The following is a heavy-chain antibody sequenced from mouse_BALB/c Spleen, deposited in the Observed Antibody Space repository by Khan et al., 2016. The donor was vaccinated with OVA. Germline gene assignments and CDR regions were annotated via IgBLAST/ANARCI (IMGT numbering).Heavy chain of an antibody. V-gene: IGHV9-3-1*01. CDR1: GYTFTNFG. Sequence: QVQLKQSGPEVKKPGETVKISCKASGYTFTNFGMNWVRQAPGKGLKWMGWINTYTGEPTYNHDFKGRFAFSLETSASTAYLQIHNLKNEDTATYFCGRVGYSGTIDSWGQGTSVTVSS. CDR3: GRVGYSGTIDS. CDR2: INTYTGEP. J-gene: IGHJ4*01.